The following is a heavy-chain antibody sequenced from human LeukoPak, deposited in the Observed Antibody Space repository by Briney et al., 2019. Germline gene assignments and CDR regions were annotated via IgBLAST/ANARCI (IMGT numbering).Heavy chain of an antibody. CDR1: GCTFTGYY. CDR2: INPHSGDT. CDR3: AREEGVFDAFDI. J-gene: IGHJ3*02. V-gene: IGHV1-2*02. Sequence: ASVKVSCKASGCTFTGYYVHWVRQAPGQGLEWMGWINPHSGDTSYAQNFQGRVTMTRDTSISKVYMELSRLRSDDTAVYYCAREEGVFDAFDIWGQGTMVTVSS.